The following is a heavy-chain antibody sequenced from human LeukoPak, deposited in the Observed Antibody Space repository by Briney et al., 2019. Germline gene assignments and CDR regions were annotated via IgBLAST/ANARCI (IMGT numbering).Heavy chain of an antibody. D-gene: IGHD1-26*01. Sequence: SETLSLTCTVSGGSVSSANYYWSWIRQPPGKGLEWIGCIYYSGSTNYNPSLKSRVTISLDTSNNQFSLKLNSVTAADTAVYFCARVLVPYSGSYFDSWGQGTLVTVSS. V-gene: IGHV4-61*01. CDR3: ARVLVPYSGSYFDS. CDR1: GGSVSSANYY. J-gene: IGHJ4*02. CDR2: IYYSGST.